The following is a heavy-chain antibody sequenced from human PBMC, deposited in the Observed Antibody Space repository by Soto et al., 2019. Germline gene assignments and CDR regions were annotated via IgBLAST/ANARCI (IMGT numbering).Heavy chain of an antibody. CDR1: GGSISSGDYY. CDR3: ARDRGGGIYSDGWDGMDV. Sequence: TLSLTCTVPGGSISSGDYYWSWIRQPPGKGLEWIGYIYYSGSTYYNPSLKSRVTISVDTSKNQFSLKLSSVTAADTAVYYCARDRGGGIYSDGWDGMDVWGQGTTVTVSS. J-gene: IGHJ6*02. CDR2: IYYSGST. V-gene: IGHV4-30-4*01. D-gene: IGHD5-18*01.